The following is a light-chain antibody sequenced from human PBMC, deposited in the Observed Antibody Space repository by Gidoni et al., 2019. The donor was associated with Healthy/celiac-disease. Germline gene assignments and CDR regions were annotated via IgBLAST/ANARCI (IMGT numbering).Light chain of an antibody. Sequence: DIQMTQSPSSLSASVGDRVTITCQASQDISNYLNWYQQKPGKAPKLLIYDASNLETGVTARFSGSGYGTDFTFTISSLQPEDIATYYCQQYDNLPTYTFGQGTKLEIK. J-gene: IGKJ2*01. CDR3: QQYDNLPTYT. CDR1: QDISNY. V-gene: IGKV1-33*01. CDR2: DAS.